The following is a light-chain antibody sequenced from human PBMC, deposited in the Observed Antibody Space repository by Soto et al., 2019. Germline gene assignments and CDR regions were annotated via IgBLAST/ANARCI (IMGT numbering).Light chain of an antibody. V-gene: IGKV3-15*01. CDR1: QSVSSN. CDR2: GAS. CDR3: QQYNNWPLT. Sequence: EIVMTQSPATLSVPPGERATLSCRASQSVSSNLAWYQQKPGQAPRLLIYGASTRATGIPARFSGSGSGTEFTLTISSLQSEDFAVYYCQQYNNWPLTFGQGTRLEI. J-gene: IGKJ5*01.